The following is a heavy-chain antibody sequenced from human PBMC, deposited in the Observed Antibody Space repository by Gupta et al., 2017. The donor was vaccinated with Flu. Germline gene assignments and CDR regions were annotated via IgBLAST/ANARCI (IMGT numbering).Heavy chain of an antibody. V-gene: IGHV1-69*01. J-gene: IGHJ4*02. CDR2: IIPIFGTA. D-gene: IGHD4-17*01. CDR1: GGTFSSYA. CDR3: ARDHDYGEPGGCRY. Sequence: QAQLVQSGAEVKTPGSSVYVYCKPSGGTFSSYAISWVRQAPGQGLEWMGGIIPIFGTANYAQKFQGRVTITADESTSTAYMELSSLRSEDTAVYYCARDHDYGEPGGCRYWGQGTLVTVSS.